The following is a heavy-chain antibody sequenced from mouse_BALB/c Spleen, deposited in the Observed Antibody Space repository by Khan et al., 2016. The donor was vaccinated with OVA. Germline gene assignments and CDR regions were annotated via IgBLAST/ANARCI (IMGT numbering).Heavy chain of an antibody. CDR2: IYPGTDNA. J-gene: IGHJ2*01. Sequence: LVESGAELVRPGTSVKLSCKTSGYIFTTYWIHWVKQRSGQGLEWIARIYPGTDNAYYNEKLKDRATLTADKSSSTAYMQLSSLKSEDSAVYFCAREEALYYFDYWGQGTTLTVSS. CDR3: AREEALYYFDY. CDR1: GYIFTTYW. V-gene: IGHV1-76*01. D-gene: IGHD3-2*02.